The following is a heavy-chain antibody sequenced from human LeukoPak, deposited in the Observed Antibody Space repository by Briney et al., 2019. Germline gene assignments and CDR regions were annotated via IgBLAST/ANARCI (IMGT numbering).Heavy chain of an antibody. CDR2: ISYDGSNK. V-gene: IGHV3-30*18. D-gene: IGHD4-17*01. CDR1: GFTFSSYG. Sequence: GGSLRLSCAASGFTFSSYGMHWVRQAPGKGLEWVVVISYDGSNKYYADSVKGRFTVSRDNSKNTLYLQMNSLRAEDTAVYYCAKDPTHDYGDYVFYWGQGTLVTVSS. J-gene: IGHJ4*02. CDR3: AKDPTHDYGDYVFY.